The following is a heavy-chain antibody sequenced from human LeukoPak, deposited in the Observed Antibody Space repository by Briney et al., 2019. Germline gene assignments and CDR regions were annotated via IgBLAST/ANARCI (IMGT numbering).Heavy chain of an antibody. CDR1: GVSFSGYY. CDR3: ASLEWLPYYFDY. CDR2: INHSGST. Sequence: PSETLSLTCAVYGVSFSGYYWSWIRQPPGKGLEWIGEINHSGSTNCNPSLKSRVTISVDTSKNQFSLKLSSVTAADTAVYYCASLEWLPYYFDYWGQGTLVTVSS. D-gene: IGHD3-3*01. V-gene: IGHV4-34*01. J-gene: IGHJ4*02.